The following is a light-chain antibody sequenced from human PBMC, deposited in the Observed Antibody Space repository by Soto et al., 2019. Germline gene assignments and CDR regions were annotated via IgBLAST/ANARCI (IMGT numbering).Light chain of an antibody. CDR1: SSNIGAGHD. J-gene: IGLJ3*02. CDR3: QSYDNSLSGWV. V-gene: IGLV1-40*01. Sequence: QSVLTRPPSVSGAPGQRVTISCTGSSSNIGAGHDVHWYQHLPGAAPKLLIYDNNQRPSGVPDRFSGSKSGTSASLAITGLQAEDEVDYYCQSYDNSLSGWVFGGGTKLTVL. CDR2: DNN.